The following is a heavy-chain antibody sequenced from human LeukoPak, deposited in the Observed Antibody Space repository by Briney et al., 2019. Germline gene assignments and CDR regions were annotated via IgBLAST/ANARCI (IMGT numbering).Heavy chain of an antibody. V-gene: IGHV3-30*18. CDR1: GFTFSSYG. D-gene: IGHD1-26*01. CDR3: AKSPSGSPGGGAFDI. J-gene: IGHJ3*02. CDR2: LSYDGSNK. Sequence: GGSLRLSCAASGFTFSSYGMHWVRQAPGKGLEWVAVLSYDGSNKYYADSVKGRFTISRDKSKNTLYLHMNSLRAEDTAVYYCAKSPSGSPGGGAFDIWGQGTMVTVSS.